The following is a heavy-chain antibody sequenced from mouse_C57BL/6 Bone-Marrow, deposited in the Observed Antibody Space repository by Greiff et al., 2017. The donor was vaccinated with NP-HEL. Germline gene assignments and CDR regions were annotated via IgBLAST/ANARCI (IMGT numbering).Heavy chain of an antibody. CDR1: GYTFTSYW. CDR2: INPSNGGT. CDR3: ARVGYYGSSSLAMDD. V-gene: IGHV1-53*01. J-gene: IGHJ4*01. D-gene: IGHD1-1*01. Sequence: VQLQQSGTELVKPGASVKLSCKASGYTFTSYWMHWVKQRPGQGLEWIGNINPSNGGTNYNEKFKSKATLTVDKSSSTAYMQLSSLTSEDSAVYYCARVGYYGSSSLAMDDWGQGTSVTVSS.